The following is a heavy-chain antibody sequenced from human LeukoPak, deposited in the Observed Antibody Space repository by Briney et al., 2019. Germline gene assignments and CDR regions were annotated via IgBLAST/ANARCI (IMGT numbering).Heavy chain of an antibody. J-gene: IGHJ4*02. CDR1: GGSISSYY. CDR3: ARHNPYCSGGSCYDGGDY. CDR2: IYYSGST. Sequence: PSETLSLTCTVSGGSISSYYWSWIRQPPGKGLERIGYIYYSGSTNYNPSLKSRVTISVDTSKNQFSLKLSSVTAADTAVYYCARHNPYCSGGSCYDGGDYWGQGTLVTVSS. D-gene: IGHD2-15*01. V-gene: IGHV4-59*08.